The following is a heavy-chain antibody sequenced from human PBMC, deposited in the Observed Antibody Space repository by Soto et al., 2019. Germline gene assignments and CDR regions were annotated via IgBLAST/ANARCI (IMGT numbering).Heavy chain of an antibody. CDR2: ISTYNGNT. CDR3: ASSRDYYDSSGYFHLVPDY. D-gene: IGHD3-22*01. CDR1: GYTFTSSG. J-gene: IGHJ4*02. V-gene: IGHV1-18*01. Sequence: ASVKVSCKASGYTFTSSGISWVRQAPGQGLEWMGWISTYNGNTNYAQKLQGRVTMTTDTSTSTAYMELRSLRSDDTAVYYCASSRDYYDSSGYFHLVPDYWGQGTLVTVSS.